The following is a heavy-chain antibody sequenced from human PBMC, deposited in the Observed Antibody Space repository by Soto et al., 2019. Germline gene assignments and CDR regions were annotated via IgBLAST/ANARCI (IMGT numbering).Heavy chain of an antibody. Sequence: QVQLVQSGAEVKKPGSSVKVSCKASGGTFSSYAISWVRQAPGQGLEWMGGIIPIFGTANYAQKFQGRVTITEDEFTSTSDMELSSLRSEGPAASCRARETRYCSEGSCYFLPGIDYWGQGTLVTVSS. CDR1: GGTFSSYA. J-gene: IGHJ4*02. V-gene: IGHV1-69*12. D-gene: IGHD2-15*01. CDR3: ARETRYCSEGSCYFLPGIDY. CDR2: IIPIFGTA.